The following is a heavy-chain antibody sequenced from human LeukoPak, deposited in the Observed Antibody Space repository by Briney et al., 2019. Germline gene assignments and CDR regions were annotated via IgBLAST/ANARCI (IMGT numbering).Heavy chain of an antibody. J-gene: IGHJ4*02. Sequence: GGSLRLSCAASGFTFSSYSMNWVRQAPGKGLEWVSSISSSSSYIYYADSVKGRFTISRDNAKNSLYLQMNSLRAEDTAVYYCARELTSIQLWLPFDYWGQGTLVTVSS. CDR1: GFTFSSYS. CDR2: ISSSSSYI. V-gene: IGHV3-21*01. D-gene: IGHD5-18*01. CDR3: ARELTSIQLWLPFDY.